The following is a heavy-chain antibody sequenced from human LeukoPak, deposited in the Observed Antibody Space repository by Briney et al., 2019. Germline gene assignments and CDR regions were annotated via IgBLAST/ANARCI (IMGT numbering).Heavy chain of an antibody. D-gene: IGHD6-19*01. CDR3: ARDLFVAGTPYYYYYMDV. V-gene: IGHV1-2*02. CDR2: INPDTGVT. Sequence: APVRVSCKASGYTFTGYYIHWVRQAPGQGLEWMGWINPDTGVTNYAQKFQGRGTMTRDTVISTAYVELSSLRSDDTAVYYCARDLFVAGTPYYYYYMDVWGKGTTVTVSS. CDR1: GYTFTGYY. J-gene: IGHJ6*03.